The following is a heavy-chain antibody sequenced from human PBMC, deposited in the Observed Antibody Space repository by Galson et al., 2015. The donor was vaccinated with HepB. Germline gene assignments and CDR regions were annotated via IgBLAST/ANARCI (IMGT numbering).Heavy chain of an antibody. V-gene: IGHV3-30-3*01. Sequence: SLRLSCAASGFTFSSYAMHWVRQAPGKGLEWVAVISYDGSNKYYADSVKGRFTISRDNSKNTLYLQMNSLRAEDTAVYYCARESVTIFGVVGFDYWGQGTLVTVSS. D-gene: IGHD3-3*01. J-gene: IGHJ4*02. CDR1: GFTFSSYA. CDR3: ARESVTIFGVVGFDY. CDR2: ISYDGSNK.